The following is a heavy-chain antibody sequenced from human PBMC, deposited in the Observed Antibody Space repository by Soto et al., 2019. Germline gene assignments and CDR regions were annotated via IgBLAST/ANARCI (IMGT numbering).Heavy chain of an antibody. Sequence: GGSLRLSCAASGFTFSSYGMHWVRQAPGKGLEWVAVIWYDGSNKYYADSVKGRFTISRDNSKNTLYLQMNSLRAEDTAVYYCARDSEFVSSSSWSFDYWGQGTLVTVSS. V-gene: IGHV3-33*01. CDR3: ARDSEFVSSSSWSFDY. J-gene: IGHJ4*02. CDR2: IWYDGSNK. CDR1: GFTFSSYG. D-gene: IGHD6-13*01.